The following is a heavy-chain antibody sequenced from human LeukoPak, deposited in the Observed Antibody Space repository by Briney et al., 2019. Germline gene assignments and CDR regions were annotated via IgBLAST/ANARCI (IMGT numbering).Heavy chain of an antibody. V-gene: IGHV3-48*03. J-gene: IGHJ4*02. Sequence: PGDSVRLFCAASGFTFSSYEINWVHQAPGKGREWVSYISSSGDTKYYADSVKGRCTISRDNAKNSLYLQMNSLRAEDTAVYYCARGTCSSGWSDWGQGTLVTVSS. CDR2: ISSSGDTK. CDR3: ARGTCSSGWSD. CDR1: GFTFSSYE. D-gene: IGHD6-19*01.